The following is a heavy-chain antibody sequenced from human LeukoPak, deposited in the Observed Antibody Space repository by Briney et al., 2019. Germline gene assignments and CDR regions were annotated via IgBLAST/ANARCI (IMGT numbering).Heavy chain of an antibody. CDR2: ISSSGNTI. V-gene: IGHV3-48*04. Sequence: GGSLRLSCAASRFTFSNAWMNWVRQAPGKGLEWVSYISSSGNTISYADSVKGRFTISRDNAKNSLYLQVISLRAEDTAVYYCARGPSIAARYDAFDIWGQGTVVTVSS. J-gene: IGHJ3*02. D-gene: IGHD6-6*01. CDR1: RFTFSNAW. CDR3: ARGPSIAARYDAFDI.